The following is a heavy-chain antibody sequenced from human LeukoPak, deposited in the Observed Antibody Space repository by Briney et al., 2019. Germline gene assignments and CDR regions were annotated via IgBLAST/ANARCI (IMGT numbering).Heavy chain of an antibody. CDR3: ARDPGSGWPNPGDY. J-gene: IGHJ4*02. V-gene: IGHV3-48*03. Sequence: GGSLRLSCAASGFTFDYYEMNWVRQAPGKGLEWVSYISSSGSSIYYADSVKGRFTLSRDNAKNSLYLQMNSLRAEDTALYYCARDPGSGWPNPGDYWGQGTLVTVSS. CDR2: ISSSGSSI. D-gene: IGHD6-19*01. CDR1: GFTFDYYE.